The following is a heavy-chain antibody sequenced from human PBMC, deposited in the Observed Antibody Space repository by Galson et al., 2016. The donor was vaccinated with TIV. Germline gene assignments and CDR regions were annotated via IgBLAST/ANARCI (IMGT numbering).Heavy chain of an antibody. Sequence: SLRLSCAASGFTFSDYWVHWVRQAPGKGLVWVSRINPDGSHTNYADSVKGRVTISRDNAKNTLYLQLNSLRVDDTAVYFCARGASQYCPTGGCAHFDNWGQGTLVTVSS. J-gene: IGHJ4*02. CDR1: GFTFSDYW. D-gene: IGHD2-8*01. V-gene: IGHV3-74*01. CDR2: INPDGSHT. CDR3: ARGASQYCPTGGCAHFDN.